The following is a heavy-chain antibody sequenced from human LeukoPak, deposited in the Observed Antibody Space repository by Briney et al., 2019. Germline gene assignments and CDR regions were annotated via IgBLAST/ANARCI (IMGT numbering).Heavy chain of an antibody. Sequence: GGSLRLSCAASGFTFSSYGMSWVRQAPGKGLEWVSAISGSGGSTYYADSVKGRFTISRDNSKNTLYLQMNSLRAEDTAVCYCAKYEVMEGTDYWAQGTLVTVSS. CDR2: ISGSGGST. CDR3: AKYEVMEGTDY. V-gene: IGHV3-23*01. J-gene: IGHJ4*02. CDR1: GFTFSSYG. D-gene: IGHD1-1*01.